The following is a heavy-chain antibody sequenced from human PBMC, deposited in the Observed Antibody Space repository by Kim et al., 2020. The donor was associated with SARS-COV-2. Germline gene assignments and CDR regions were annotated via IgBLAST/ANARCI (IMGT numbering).Heavy chain of an antibody. CDR2: TYYRSKWYN. CDR3: AREGDSSGWYIRYYYYGMDV. D-gene: IGHD6-19*01. CDR1: GDSVSSNSAA. J-gene: IGHJ6*02. V-gene: IGHV6-1*01. Sequence: SQTLSLTCAISGDSVSSNSAAWNWIRQSPSRGLEWLGRTYYRSKWYNDYAVSVKSRITINPDTSKNQFSLQLNSVTPEDTAVYYCAREGDSSGWYIRYYYYGMDVWCQGTTVTVSS.